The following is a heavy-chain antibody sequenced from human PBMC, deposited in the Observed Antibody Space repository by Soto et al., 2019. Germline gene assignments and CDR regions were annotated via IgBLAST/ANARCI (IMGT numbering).Heavy chain of an antibody. J-gene: IGHJ6*02. V-gene: IGHV3-15*07. CDR3: TTGRGSRSYYYYGMDV. CDR1: GFTFSNAW. D-gene: IGHD1-26*01. Sequence: GGSLRLSCAASGFTFSNAWMNWVRQAPGKGLEWVGRIKSKTDGETTDYAAPVKGRFTISRDDSKNTLYLQMNSLKTEDTAVYYCTTGRGSRSYYYYGMDVWGQGTTVTVSS. CDR2: IKSKTDGETT.